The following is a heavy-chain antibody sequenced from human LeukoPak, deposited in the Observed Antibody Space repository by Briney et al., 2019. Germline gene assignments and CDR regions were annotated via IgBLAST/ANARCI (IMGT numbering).Heavy chain of an antibody. V-gene: IGHV3-7*01. CDR2: IKQDGSGK. CDR3: ARDLILGGVY. D-gene: IGHD2/OR15-2a*01. Sequence: PGGSLRLSCAASGFTFNTYWMNWVRQAPGKGLEWVANIKQDGSGKYYEESVKGRFTISKDNAKNSLYLQMDSLRAEDTAVYYCARDLILGGVYWGQGTLVTVSS. CDR1: GFTFNTYW. J-gene: IGHJ4*02.